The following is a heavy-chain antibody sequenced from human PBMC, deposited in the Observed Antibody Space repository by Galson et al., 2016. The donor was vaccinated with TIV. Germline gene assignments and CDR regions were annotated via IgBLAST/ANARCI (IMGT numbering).Heavy chain of an antibody. Sequence: LRLSCAASGFTFSSFAVSWVRQAPGKGLEWVSAISAGGGRTNYTDSVKGRFTISRDDPKNTLYLQMSSLRAEDTAVYFCAKMDSSGFDYVRRFDFWGQGTLATVSS. CDR3: AKMDSSGFDYVRRFDF. J-gene: IGHJ4*02. V-gene: IGHV3-23*01. CDR1: GFTFSSFA. D-gene: IGHD3-22*01. CDR2: ISAGGGRT.